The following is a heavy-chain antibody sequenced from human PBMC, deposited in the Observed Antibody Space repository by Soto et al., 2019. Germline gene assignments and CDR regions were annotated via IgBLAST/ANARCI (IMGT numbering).Heavy chain of an antibody. CDR3: ARVPDY. CDR1: GVSISENH. CDR2: IYHSGST. J-gene: IGHJ4*02. V-gene: IGHV4-30-2*01. Sequence: PSETLSLTCDVSGVSISENHWSWIRQPPGKGLEWIGYIYHSGSTYYNPSLNSRVTISVDRSKNQFSLKLSSVTAADTAVYYCARVPDYWGQGTLVTVS.